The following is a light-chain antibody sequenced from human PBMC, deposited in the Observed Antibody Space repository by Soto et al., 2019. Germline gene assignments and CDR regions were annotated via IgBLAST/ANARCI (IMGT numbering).Light chain of an antibody. CDR1: SSNSGNNY. CDR2: ESN. V-gene: IGLV1-51*02. CDR3: GTWDNSLSLWV. J-gene: IGLJ3*02. Sequence: QSVLPQPPSVSAAAGQTVTISCAGSSSNSGNNYVSWYQHLPGTAPKLLIYESNKRPSRIPDRFTGSKSGTSTTLGITRPQSGDGADYYCGTWDNSLSLWVFGGGTKLTAL.